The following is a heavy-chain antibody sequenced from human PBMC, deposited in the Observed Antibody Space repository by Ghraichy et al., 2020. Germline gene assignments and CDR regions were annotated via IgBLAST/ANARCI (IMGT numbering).Heavy chain of an antibody. J-gene: IGHJ6*03. V-gene: IGHV1-69*13. D-gene: IGHD1-1*01. CDR2: IIPIFGTA. Sequence: SVKVSCKASGGTFSSYAISWVRQAPGQGLEWMGGIIPIFGTANYAQKFQGRVTITADESTSTAYMELSSLRSEDTAVYYCARGKRNLYYYYYMDVWGIGTTVTVSS. CDR1: GGTFSSYA. CDR3: ARGKRNLYYYYYMDV.